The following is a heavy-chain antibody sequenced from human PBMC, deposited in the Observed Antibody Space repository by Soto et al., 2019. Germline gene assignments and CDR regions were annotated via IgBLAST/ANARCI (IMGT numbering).Heavy chain of an antibody. CDR2: IYSSGCT. CDR3: ARGWWEREGYLMDV. CDR1: GGSISRSSDY. D-gene: IGHD1-26*01. Sequence: SETLSLNCTVSGGSISRSSDYCGWIRQPPGKGLEWIGSIYSSGCTYYNPSFKSRVTISVDPSRNQFSLTLTSMTAADTAVYSCARGWWEREGYLMDVWGQGTTVTVSS. J-gene: IGHJ6*02. V-gene: IGHV4-39*07.